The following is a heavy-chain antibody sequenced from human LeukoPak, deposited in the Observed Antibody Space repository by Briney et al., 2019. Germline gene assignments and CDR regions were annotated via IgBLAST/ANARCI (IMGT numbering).Heavy chain of an antibody. D-gene: IGHD2/OR15-2a*01. Sequence: GGSLRPSCAASGFTFSSYSMNWVRQAPGKGLEWVSYISSSSSTIYYADSVKGRFTISRDNAKNSLYLQMNSLRDEDTAVYYCARASRLGPVIFDYWGQGTLVTVSS. CDR2: ISSSSSTI. J-gene: IGHJ4*02. V-gene: IGHV3-48*02. CDR1: GFTFSSYS. CDR3: ARASRLGPVIFDY.